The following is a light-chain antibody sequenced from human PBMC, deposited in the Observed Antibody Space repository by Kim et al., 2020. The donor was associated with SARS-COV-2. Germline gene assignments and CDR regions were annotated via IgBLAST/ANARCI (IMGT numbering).Light chain of an antibody. Sequence: KTAPIACTRSSGSIASNYVQWYQQRPGSAPTTVIYDDNRRPSGVPDRFSGSIDNSSNSASLTISGLKTEDEADYYCQSDDGSSWVFGGGTQLTVL. CDR1: SGSIASNY. CDR2: DDN. CDR3: QSDDGSSWV. J-gene: IGLJ3*02. V-gene: IGLV6-57*03.